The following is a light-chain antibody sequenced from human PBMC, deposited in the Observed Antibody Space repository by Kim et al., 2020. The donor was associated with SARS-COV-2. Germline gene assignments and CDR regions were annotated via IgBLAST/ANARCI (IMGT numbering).Light chain of an antibody. CDR1: ISNIGAGDD. J-gene: IGLJ1*01. V-gene: IGLV1-40*01. CDR3: QSYDNSLSGYV. CDR2: GNN. Sequence: QRVTRSCTGSISNIGAGDDVHWYQQLPATAPKLLIYGNNDRPSGVPDRFSGSKSDTSASLAITGLQAEDEADYYCQSYDNSLSGYVFGSGTKVTVL.